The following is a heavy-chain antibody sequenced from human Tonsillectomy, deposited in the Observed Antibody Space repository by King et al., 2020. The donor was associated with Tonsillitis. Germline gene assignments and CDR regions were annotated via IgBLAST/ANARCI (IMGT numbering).Heavy chain of an antibody. CDR1: GFTFSSYG. D-gene: IGHD3-10*01. CDR2: ISYDGSNK. Sequence: VQLVESGGGVVQPGRSLRLSCAASGFTFSSYGMHWVRQAPGKGLEWVAVISYDGSNKYYADSVKGRFTISRDNSKNTLYLQMNSLRAEDTAVYYCARAVWIYGSGSLYYWGQGTLVTVSP. CDR3: ARAVWIYGSGSLYY. J-gene: IGHJ4*02. V-gene: IGHV3-33*05.